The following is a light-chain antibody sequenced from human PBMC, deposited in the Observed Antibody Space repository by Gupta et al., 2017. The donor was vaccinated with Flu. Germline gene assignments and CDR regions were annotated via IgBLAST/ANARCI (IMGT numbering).Light chain of an antibody. CDR2: RDS. J-gene: IGLJ1*01. CDR1: NIGLKN. CDR3: QVWDSSYV. V-gene: IGLV3-9*01. Sequence: SYELIQPVAVSWALGQTAEITCGGDNIGLKNVHWYKQKPGQVLVLVIYRDSSRPSGIPERFSGSNWGNTATLTISRAQAGDEADYYCQVWDSSYVFGAGTKVTVL.